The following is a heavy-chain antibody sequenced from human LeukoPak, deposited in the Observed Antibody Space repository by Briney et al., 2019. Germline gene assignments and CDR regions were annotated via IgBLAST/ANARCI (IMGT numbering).Heavy chain of an antibody. Sequence: SQTLSLTCAISGDSVSSNSAAWHWIRHSPSKGLEWLGRTYYRSKWGNNYTVSVKSRVTIHPDTSKNQFSLQLNSVTPEDTGVYYCAREGVVYYYIDVWGKGTTVTVSS. V-gene: IGHV6-1*01. CDR2: TYYRSKWGN. D-gene: IGHD2-15*01. J-gene: IGHJ6*03. CDR3: AREGVVYYYIDV. CDR1: GDSVSSNSAA.